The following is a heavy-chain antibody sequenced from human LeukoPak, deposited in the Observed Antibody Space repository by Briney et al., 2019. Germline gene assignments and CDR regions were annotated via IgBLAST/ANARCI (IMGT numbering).Heavy chain of an antibody. CDR2: ISWNSGRV. J-gene: IGHJ6*02. Sequence: GGSLRLSCAASGFIFDDYAMHWVRQAPGKGLEWVSGISWNSGRVDYADSVKGRFTISRDNAKNSLHLQMSSLRPEDTALYYCAKDWGGGCSSSSCSETAIYNYGMDLWGQGTTVTVSS. CDR3: AKDWGGGCSSSSCSETAIYNYGMDL. CDR1: GFIFDDYA. V-gene: IGHV3-9*01. D-gene: IGHD2-2*01.